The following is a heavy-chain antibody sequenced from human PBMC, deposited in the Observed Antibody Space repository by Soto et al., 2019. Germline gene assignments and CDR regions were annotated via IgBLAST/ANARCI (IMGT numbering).Heavy chain of an antibody. J-gene: IGHJ5*01. V-gene: IGHV1-18*01. CDR3: SKNGTTWFAS. CDR1: GYSFHNSG. CDR2: ISVLNGYA. D-gene: IGHD1-1*01. Sequence: QVQLVQSGPELKKPGASVKVSCKTSGYSFHNSGISWVRQAPGQGLEWMGWISVLNGYAHYGHKFQSRVIMTADTFTSTAYMELRGLRSDDTAMYDCSKNGTTWFASWGQGTPVTVSS.